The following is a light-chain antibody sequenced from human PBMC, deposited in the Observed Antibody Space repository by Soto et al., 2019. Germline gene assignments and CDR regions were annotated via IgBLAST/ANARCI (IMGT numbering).Light chain of an antibody. CDR3: HLYNDWPLA. Sequence: EIVMTQSPATLSVSPGERATLSCRASQSVSSNLAWYQQKLGQAPRLLIYGACTRATGSPQRFSGSRSRTESALAGESGTSDDFAVYGCHLYNDWPLACVGGT. J-gene: IGKJ4*02. V-gene: IGKV3-15*01. CDR2: GAC. CDR1: QSVSSN.